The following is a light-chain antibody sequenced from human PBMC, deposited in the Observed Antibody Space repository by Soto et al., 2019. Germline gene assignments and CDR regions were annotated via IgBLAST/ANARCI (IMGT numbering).Light chain of an antibody. V-gene: IGKV3-20*01. CDR1: QSVSSSY. Sequence: EIVLTMSPGTLSLSPGERATLSCSASQSVSSSYLAWYQQKPGQAPRLLIYGASSRATGIPDRFSGSRSGTDFTLTISRLEPEDFAVYYCQQYGSSPWTFCQGTKVDI. J-gene: IGKJ1*01. CDR3: QQYGSSPWT. CDR2: GAS.